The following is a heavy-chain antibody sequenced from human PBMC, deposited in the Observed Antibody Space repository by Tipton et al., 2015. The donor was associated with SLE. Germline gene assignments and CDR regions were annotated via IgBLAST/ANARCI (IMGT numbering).Heavy chain of an antibody. CDR2: NNPNSGGT. CDR3: AIWALTGYCFVY. J-gene: IGHJ4*02. V-gene: IGHV1-2*02. CDR1: GYTFTGYY. Sequence: QVQLVQSGAEVKKPGASVKVSCKASGYTFTGYYMHWVRQAPGQGLEWMGWNNPNSGGTKHAQKFQGRVTMTRDTSISTAYMELSRLRSDDTAVYYCAIWALTGYCFVYWGQGTLVTVSS. D-gene: IGHD7-27*01.